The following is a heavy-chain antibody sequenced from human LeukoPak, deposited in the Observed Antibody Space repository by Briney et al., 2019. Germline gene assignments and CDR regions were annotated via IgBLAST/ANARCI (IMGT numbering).Heavy chain of an antibody. J-gene: IGHJ4*02. V-gene: IGHV3-7*01. CDR1: GFTFSSYW. CDR2: IKQDGSEK. D-gene: IGHD5-12*01. Sequence: GGSLRLSCAASGFTFSSYWMSWVRQAPGKGLEWVANIKQDGSEKYYVDSVKGRFTISRDNAKNSLYLQMNSLRAEDTAVYYCARGSPVATIGWGFDYWGQGTLVTVSS. CDR3: ARGSPVATIGWGFDY.